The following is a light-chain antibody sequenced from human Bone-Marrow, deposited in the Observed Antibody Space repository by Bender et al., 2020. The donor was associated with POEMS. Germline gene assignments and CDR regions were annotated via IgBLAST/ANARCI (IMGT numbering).Light chain of an antibody. CDR3: QSYGISLSGWV. Sequence: QSVLTQPPSVSGAPGQTVTISCTGTSSNMGAGYGVNWHQQLPGTAPKLLIYNNENPPSGVPGRISGSQAGTSASPAIPGLQGGGEADYYRQSYGISLSGWVCGGGTKLTAL. J-gene: IGLJ3*02. V-gene: IGLV1-40*01. CDR1: SSNMGAGYG. CDR2: NNE.